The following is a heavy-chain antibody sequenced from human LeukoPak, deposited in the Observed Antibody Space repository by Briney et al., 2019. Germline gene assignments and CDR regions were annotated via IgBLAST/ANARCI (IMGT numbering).Heavy chain of an antibody. CDR1: GYIFTSYW. Sequence: GESLQISCKGSGYIFTSYWIGWGRQLPGKGLEWMGIIYPGDSDTRYSPSFQGQVTISADKSISTAYLQWSSLKASDTAMYYCARLRAYPFDYWGQGTLVTVSS. V-gene: IGHV5-51*01. CDR2: IYPGDSDT. D-gene: IGHD3-16*01. J-gene: IGHJ4*02. CDR3: ARLRAYPFDY.